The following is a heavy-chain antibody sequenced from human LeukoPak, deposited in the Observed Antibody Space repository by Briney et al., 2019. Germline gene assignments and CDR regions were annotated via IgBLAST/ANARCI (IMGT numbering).Heavy chain of an antibody. V-gene: IGHV3-30*02. J-gene: IGHJ4*02. D-gene: IGHD3-16*01. Sequence: GGSLRLSCVASGFTFSSNGMHWVRQAPGKGLEWVTFIQYDGSKKYYADSVKGRFTISRDNSKNTLYLEMNSLRAEDTAVYYCATREMITFGGALDYWGQGTLVTVSS. CDR1: GFTFSSNG. CDR2: IQYDGSKK. CDR3: ATREMITFGGALDY.